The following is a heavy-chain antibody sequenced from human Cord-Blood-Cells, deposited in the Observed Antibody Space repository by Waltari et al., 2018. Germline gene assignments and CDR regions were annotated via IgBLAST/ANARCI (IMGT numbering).Heavy chain of an antibody. Sequence: QVQLQQWGAGLLKPSETLSLTCAVYGGSFSGYYWCWIRQPPGKGLEWIGEINHSGSTNYNPSLKSRVTISVDTSKNQFSLKLSSVTAADTAVYYCARRYSSGWYGYWGQGTLVTVSS. J-gene: IGHJ4*02. CDR2: INHSGST. CDR1: GGSFSGYY. CDR3: ARRYSSGWYGY. V-gene: IGHV4-34*01. D-gene: IGHD6-19*01.